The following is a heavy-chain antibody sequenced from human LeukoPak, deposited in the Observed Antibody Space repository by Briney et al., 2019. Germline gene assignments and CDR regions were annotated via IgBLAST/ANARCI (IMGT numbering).Heavy chain of an antibody. CDR2: ISTDGFST. V-gene: IGHV3-74*01. CDR3: ARGGTVDY. Sequence: GGSLRLSCAASGFTFNSYWMHWVRQARGKGLVWVSRISTDGFSTIYADSVKGRFTISRDNAKNSLYLQMNSLRAEDTAVYYCARGGTVDYWGQGTLVTVSS. J-gene: IGHJ4*02. D-gene: IGHD1-1*01. CDR1: GFTFNSYW.